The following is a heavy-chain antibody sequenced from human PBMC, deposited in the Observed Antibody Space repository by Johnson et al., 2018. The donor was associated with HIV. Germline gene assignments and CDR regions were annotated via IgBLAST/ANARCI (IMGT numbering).Heavy chain of an antibody. CDR2: IYSGGST. J-gene: IGHJ3*02. CDR3: ARECSSTSCYADAFDI. V-gene: IGHV3-66*01. D-gene: IGHD2-2*01. Sequence: VQLVESGGGLVQPGGSLRLSCAASGFTVSSNYMSWVRQAPGKGLEWVSVIYSGGSTYYADSVKGRFTISRDNSKNTLYLQMNSLRAEDTAVYYCARECSSTSCYADAFDIWGQGTMVTVSS. CDR1: GFTVSSNY.